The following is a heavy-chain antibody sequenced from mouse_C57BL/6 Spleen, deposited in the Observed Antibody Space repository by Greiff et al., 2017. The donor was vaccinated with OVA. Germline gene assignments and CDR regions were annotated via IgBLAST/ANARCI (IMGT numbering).Heavy chain of an antibody. CDR3: ASSGTTVVATRYYAMDY. CDR1: GYAFTNYL. D-gene: IGHD1-1*01. J-gene: IGHJ4*01. CDR2: INPGSGGT. V-gene: IGHV1-54*01. Sequence: QVQLQQSGAELVRPGTSVKVSCKASGYAFTNYLIEWVKQRPGQGLEWIGVINPGSGGTNYNEKFKGKATLTADKSSSTAYMQLSSLTSEDTAVYFCASSGTTVVATRYYAMDYWGQGTSVTVSS.